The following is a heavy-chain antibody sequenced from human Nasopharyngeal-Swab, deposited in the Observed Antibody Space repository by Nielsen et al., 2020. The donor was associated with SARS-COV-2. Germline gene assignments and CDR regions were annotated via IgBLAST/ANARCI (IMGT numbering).Heavy chain of an antibody. J-gene: IGHJ4*02. CDR3: ARDRGIVGATMGSY. CDR2: ISYDGSNK. Sequence: GESLKISCAASGFTFSSYGMHWVRQAPGKGPEWVAVISYDGSNKYYADSVKGRFTISRDNSKNTLYLQMNSLRAEDTAVYYCARDRGIVGATMGSYWGQGTLVTVSS. D-gene: IGHD1-26*01. CDR1: GFTFSSYG. V-gene: IGHV3-30*03.